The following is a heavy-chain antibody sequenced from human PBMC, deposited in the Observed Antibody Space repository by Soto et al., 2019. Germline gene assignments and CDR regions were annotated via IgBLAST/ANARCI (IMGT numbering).Heavy chain of an antibody. Sequence: QVQLQQWGAGLLKPSETLSLTCAVYGGSFSGYYWSWIRQPPGKGLEWIGEINHSGSTNYNPSLKSRVTISVDTSKNQFSLKLSSVTAADTAVYYCARSHTSSWYYYYGMDVWGQGTTVTVSS. CDR1: GGSFSGYY. D-gene: IGHD6-13*01. J-gene: IGHJ6*02. V-gene: IGHV4-34*01. CDR3: ARSHTSSWYYYYGMDV. CDR2: INHSGST.